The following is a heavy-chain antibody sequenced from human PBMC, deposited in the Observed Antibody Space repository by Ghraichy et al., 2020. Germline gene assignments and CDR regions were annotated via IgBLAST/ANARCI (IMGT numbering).Heavy chain of an antibody. Sequence: LSLTCAASGFTFSNAWMIWVRQAPGKGLECVGRIKTETDGGTTDYAAPVNGRFTISREDSKNPLYLQMNSLKNEDTAVYYCNTAKYYGSGRAVYWGQGTLVHVSS. CDR3: NTAKYYGSGRAVY. D-gene: IGHD3-10*01. CDR1: GFTFSNAW. J-gene: IGHJ4*02. CDR2: IKTETDGGTT. V-gene: IGHV3-15*01.